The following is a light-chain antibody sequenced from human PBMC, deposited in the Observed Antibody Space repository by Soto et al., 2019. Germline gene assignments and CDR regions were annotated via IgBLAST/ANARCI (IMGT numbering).Light chain of an antibody. CDR2: GAS. J-gene: IGKJ4*01. V-gene: IGKV3-20*01. Sequence: GWGHSPATLSLSPGERATLSCRASQSVSSNNLAWYQQKPGQAPRLLIYGASSRATGIPDRFSGSGSGTDFTLTISRLEPEDFAVYHCQQYGSAPLTFGGGTKVDIK. CDR1: QSVSSNN. CDR3: QQYGSAPLT.